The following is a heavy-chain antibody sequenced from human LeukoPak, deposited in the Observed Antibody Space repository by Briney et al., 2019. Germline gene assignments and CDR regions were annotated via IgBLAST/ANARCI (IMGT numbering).Heavy chain of an antibody. J-gene: IGHJ4*02. CDR1: GFTFSKYD. Sequence: GGSLRLSCAASGFTFSKYDMSWVRQAPEKGLEWVASISGAGSSTNYADSVKGRFTISRDNSKNTLYLEMNSLSPDDTAVYYCARGVEPLAANTLAYWGQGTLVTVSS. CDR3: ARGVEPLAANTLAY. CDR2: ISGAGSST. D-gene: IGHD1-14*01. V-gene: IGHV3-23*01.